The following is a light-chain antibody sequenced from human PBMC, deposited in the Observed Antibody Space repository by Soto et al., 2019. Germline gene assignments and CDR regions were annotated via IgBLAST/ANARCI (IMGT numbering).Light chain of an antibody. CDR2: GNS. V-gene: IGLV1-40*01. CDR3: QSYDSSLSGSWV. Sequence: QAVVTQPPSVSGAPGQRVTIYCTGSSSNIGAGYDVHWYQQLPGTAPKLLIYGNSNRPSGVPDRFSGSKSGTSASLAITGLQAEDEADYYCQSYDSSLSGSWVFGGGTKVTVL. J-gene: IGLJ3*02. CDR1: SSNIGAGYD.